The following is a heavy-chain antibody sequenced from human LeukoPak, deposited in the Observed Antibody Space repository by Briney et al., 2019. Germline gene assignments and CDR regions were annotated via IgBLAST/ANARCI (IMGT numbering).Heavy chain of an antibody. V-gene: IGHV3-30*02. CDR2: IRYDGSNK. J-gene: IGHJ4*02. CDR3: AKDRGADILTGYYINY. CDR1: GFTFSSYG. Sequence: GGSLRLSCAASGFTFSSYGMHWVRQAPGKGLEWVAFIRYDGSNKYYADSVKGRFTISRDNSKNTLYLQMNSLKAEDTAVYYCAKDRGADILTGYYINYWGQGTLVTVSS. D-gene: IGHD3-9*01.